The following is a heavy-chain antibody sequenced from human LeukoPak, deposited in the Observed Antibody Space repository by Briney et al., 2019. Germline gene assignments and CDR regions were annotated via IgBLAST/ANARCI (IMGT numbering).Heavy chain of an antibody. CDR2: IIPIFGTA. Sequence: SVKVSCKASGGTFSSYAISWVRQAPGQGLEWMGGIIPIFGTANYAQKFQGRVTITADESTSTAYMELSSLRSEDTAVYYCARVLCTNGVCYSNYYYCYGMDVWGQGTTVTVSS. CDR3: ARVLCTNGVCYSNYYYCYGMDV. J-gene: IGHJ6*02. V-gene: IGHV1-69*01. CDR1: GGTFSSYA. D-gene: IGHD2-8*01.